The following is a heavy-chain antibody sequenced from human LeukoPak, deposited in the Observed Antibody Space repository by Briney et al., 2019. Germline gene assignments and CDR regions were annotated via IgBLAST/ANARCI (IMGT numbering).Heavy chain of an antibody. Sequence: GGSLRLSCAASGFTVSSNYMSWVRQAPGKGLEWVSSISSSSSYVYYADSVKGRFTISRDNAKNSLYLQMNSLRAEDTAVYYCARQRGYYMDVWGKGTTVTVSS. J-gene: IGHJ6*03. V-gene: IGHV3-21*01. CDR3: ARQRGYYMDV. CDR2: ISSSSSYV. CDR1: GFTVSSNY.